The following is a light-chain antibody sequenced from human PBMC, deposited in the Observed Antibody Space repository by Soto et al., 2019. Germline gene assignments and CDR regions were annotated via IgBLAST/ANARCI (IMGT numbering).Light chain of an antibody. CDR1: SSDVGSYNY. CDR3: TSYRDTNTLV. CDR2: EVR. Sequence: QSALTQPASVSGSPGQSITISCTGTSSDVGSYNYVSWYQQYPGQAPRLMIHEVRNRPSGVSSRFSGSKSGNTAFLTISGLQTEDEADYYCTSYRDTNTLVFGGGTKLTVL. J-gene: IGLJ3*02. V-gene: IGLV2-14*03.